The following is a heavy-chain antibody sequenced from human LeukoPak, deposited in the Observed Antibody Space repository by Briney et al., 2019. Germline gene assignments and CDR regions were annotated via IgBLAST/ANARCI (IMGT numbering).Heavy chain of an antibody. Sequence: SETLSLTCTVSGGSISSYYWSWIRQPAGKGLEWIGRIYTSGSTNYNPSLKSRVTMSVDTSKNQFSLKLSSVTAADTAVYYCARDWVGPRGGYYYYYYMDVWGKGTTVTVSS. CDR1: GGSISSYY. D-gene: IGHD2-15*01. CDR2: IYTSGST. CDR3: ARDWVGPRGGYYYYYYMDV. J-gene: IGHJ6*03. V-gene: IGHV4-4*07.